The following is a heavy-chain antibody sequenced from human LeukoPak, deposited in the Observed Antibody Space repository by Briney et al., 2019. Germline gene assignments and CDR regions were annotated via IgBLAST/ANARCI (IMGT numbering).Heavy chain of an antibody. V-gene: IGHV3-74*01. CDR1: GFTFSTYW. CDR2: VNGDGSST. CDR3: AKSSYYDASGYYREYYFDY. D-gene: IGHD3-22*01. Sequence: GGSLRLSCAASGFTFSTYWMHWVRQAPGKGLVWVSRVNGDGSSTNYADSVKGRFTISRDNSKNTLYLQMNSLRDEDTAVYYCAKSSYYDASGYYREYYFDYWGQGTLVTVSS. J-gene: IGHJ4*02.